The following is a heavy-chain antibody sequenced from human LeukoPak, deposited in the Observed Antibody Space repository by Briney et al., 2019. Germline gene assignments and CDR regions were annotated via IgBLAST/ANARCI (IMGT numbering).Heavy chain of an antibody. V-gene: IGHV3-30*02. J-gene: IGHJ4*02. CDR3: AKDRIAVAGTGVDLDY. CDR2: IRYDGSNK. CDR1: GFTFSSYG. D-gene: IGHD6-19*01. Sequence: GGSLRLSCAASGFTFSSYGMHWVRQAPGKGLEWVAFIRYDGSNKYYADSVKGRFTISRDNSKNTLYLQMNSLRAEDTAVYYCAKDRIAVAGTGVDLDYWGQGTLVTVPS.